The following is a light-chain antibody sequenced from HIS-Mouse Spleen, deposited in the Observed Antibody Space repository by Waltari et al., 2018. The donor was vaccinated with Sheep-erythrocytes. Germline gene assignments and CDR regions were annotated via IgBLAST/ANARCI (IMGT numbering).Light chain of an antibody. J-gene: IGKJ4*01. CDR2: WAS. CDR3: QQYYSTLLT. CDR1: QSVLYSSNNKNY. Sequence: DIVMTQSPDSLAVSLGERATINCKSSQSVLYSSNNKNYLAWYQQNPGPPPKLLIYWASTRESGVPDRFSGSGSGTDFTLPISSLQAEDVAVYYCQQYYSTLLTFGGGTKVEIK. V-gene: IGKV4-1*01.